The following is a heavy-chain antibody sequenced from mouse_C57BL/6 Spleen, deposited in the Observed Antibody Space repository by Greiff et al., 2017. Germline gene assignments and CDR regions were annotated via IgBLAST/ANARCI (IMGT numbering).Heavy chain of an antibody. D-gene: IGHD1-1*01. CDR1: GYSFTGYY. V-gene: IGHV1-42*01. CDR3: ARYLGDYSFAY. Sequence: VQLKQSGPELVKPGASVKISCKASGYSFTGYYMNWVKQSPEKSLEWIGEINPSTGGTTYNQKFKAKATLTVDKSSSTAYMQLKSLTSEDSAVYYCARYLGDYSFAYWGQGTLVTVSA. J-gene: IGHJ3*01. CDR2: INPSTGGT.